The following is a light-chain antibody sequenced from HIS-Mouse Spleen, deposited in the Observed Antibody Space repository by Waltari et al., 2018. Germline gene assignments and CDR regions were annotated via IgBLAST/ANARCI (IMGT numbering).Light chain of an antibody. CDR2: EDS. Sequence: SYELTQPPSVSVSPGQTARITCSGDALPKKYAYWYQQKSGQAPVLVIYEDSKRPSGIAGGVSGSSSGTMATLTISGAQVEDEADYYCYSTDSSGNHRVFGGGTKLTVL. CDR1: ALPKKY. V-gene: IGLV3-10*01. CDR3: YSTDSSGNHRV. J-gene: IGLJ2*01.